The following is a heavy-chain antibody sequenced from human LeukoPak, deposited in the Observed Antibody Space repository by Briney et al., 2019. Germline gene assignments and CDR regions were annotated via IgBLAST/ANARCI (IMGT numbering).Heavy chain of an antibody. J-gene: IGHJ4*02. CDR2: TYYRSKWVN. Sequence: SQTLSLTCAISGDSVSSNSASWNWIRQSPSRGLEWLGRTYYRSKWVNDYATSVKSRITINPDTSKNQLSLHLNSVTPEDTAIYYCAGSASYFRFWDQGILVTVSS. V-gene: IGHV6-1*01. CDR1: GDSVSSNSAS. CDR3: AGSASYFRF. D-gene: IGHD1-26*01.